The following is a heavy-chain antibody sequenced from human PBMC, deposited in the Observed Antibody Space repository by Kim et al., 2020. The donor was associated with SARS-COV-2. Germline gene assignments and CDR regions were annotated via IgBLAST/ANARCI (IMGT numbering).Heavy chain of an antibody. CDR1: GITFSIYA. J-gene: IGHJ3*02. V-gene: IGHV3-23*01. CDR2: ISGSGGTT. D-gene: IGHD3-16*02. CDR3: AKDGGGNFIDAFDI. Sequence: GGSLRLSCAASGITFSIYAMSWVRQAPGKELEWVSAISGSGGTTYYADSVKGRFTISRDNSKNTLYLQMNSLRAEDTAVYYCAKDGGGNFIDAFDIWGQGTMVTVSS.